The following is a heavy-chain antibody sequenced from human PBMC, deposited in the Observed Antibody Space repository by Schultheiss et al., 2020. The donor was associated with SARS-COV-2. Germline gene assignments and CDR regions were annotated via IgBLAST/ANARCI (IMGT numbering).Heavy chain of an antibody. J-gene: IGHJ4*02. CDR3: ARARITMIVVVNSFDY. D-gene: IGHD3-22*01. CDR1: GGSISSGGYS. V-gene: IGHV4-31*03. CDR2: IYYSGST. Sequence: SETLSLTCTVSGGSISSGGYSWSWIRQPPGKGLEWIGYIYYSGSTYYNPSLKSRVTISVDTSKNQFSLKLSSVTAADTAVYYCARARITMIVVVNSFDYWGQGTLVTVSS.